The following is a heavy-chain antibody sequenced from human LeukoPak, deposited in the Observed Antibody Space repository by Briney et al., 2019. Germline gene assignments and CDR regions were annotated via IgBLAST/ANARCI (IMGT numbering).Heavy chain of an antibody. J-gene: IGHJ4*02. D-gene: IGHD4/OR15-4a*01. CDR1: GGSFSSYP. Sequence: PSETLCLTCAVYGGSFSSYPWTWIGQPPGKGLEWIGQIIHSGSTKYNPSLNGRVTMSVDTSKNQFALKLTSVTAADTAVYYCARGAPGYSAQGTLVTVSS. CDR3: ARGAPGY. CDR2: IIHSGST. V-gene: IGHV4-34*12.